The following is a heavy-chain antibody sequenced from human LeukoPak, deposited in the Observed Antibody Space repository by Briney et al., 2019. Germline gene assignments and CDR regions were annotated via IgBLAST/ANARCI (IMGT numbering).Heavy chain of an antibody. J-gene: IGHJ4*02. D-gene: IGHD3-22*01. CDR3: AKDWYYDSSGYFDY. CDR2: VSGSGLYT. V-gene: IGHV3-23*01. CDR1: GFTFSTYA. Sequence: PGGSLRLSCAASGFTFSTYAMGWVRQAPGKGLEWVATVSGSGLYTYYADSVGGRFTISRDNSKDTFYLQMNSLRAEDTAVYYCAKDWYYDSSGYFDYWGQGTLVTVSS.